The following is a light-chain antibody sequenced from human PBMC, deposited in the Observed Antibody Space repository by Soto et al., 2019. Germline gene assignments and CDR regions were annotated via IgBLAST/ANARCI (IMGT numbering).Light chain of an antibody. V-gene: IGLV2-14*01. CDR3: SSYTSSSTLYV. CDR1: SSDVGGYNF. CDR2: DVS. Sequence: QSVLTQPASVSGSPGQSITISCTGTSSDVGGYNFVSWYQQHPGKATKLMIYDVSNRPSGVSNRFSGSKSGNTASLTISGLQADDEGDYYCSSYTSSSTLYVFGTGTKVT. J-gene: IGLJ1*01.